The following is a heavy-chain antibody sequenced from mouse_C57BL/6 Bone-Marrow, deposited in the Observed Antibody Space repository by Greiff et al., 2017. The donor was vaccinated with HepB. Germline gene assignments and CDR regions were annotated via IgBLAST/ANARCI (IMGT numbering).Heavy chain of an antibody. CDR1: GYTFTDYY. D-gene: IGHD1-1*01. V-gene: IGHV1-84*01. J-gene: IGHJ2*01. CDR2: IYPGSGNT. Sequence: QVQLKESGPELVKPGASVKISCKASGYTFTDYYINWVKQRPGQGLEWIGWIYPGSGNTKYNEKFKGKATLTVDTSSSTAYMQLSSLTSEDSAVYFCAGPHYYYGSSRLYFDYWGQGTTLTVSS. CDR3: AGPHYYYGSSRLYFDY.